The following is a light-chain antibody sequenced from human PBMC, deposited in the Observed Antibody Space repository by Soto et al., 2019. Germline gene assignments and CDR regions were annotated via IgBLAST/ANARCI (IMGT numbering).Light chain of an antibody. CDR2: GAS. J-gene: IGKJ5*01. Sequence: EIVLTQSPGTLSLSPGERATLSCRASQSVRSNYLAWYQQKPGQAPRLLIYGASSRATGLPDRFSGSGSGTDFTITISRLEPEDFAVYYCQQYGSSPITFGQGTRLEIK. CDR1: QSVRSNY. V-gene: IGKV3-20*01. CDR3: QQYGSSPIT.